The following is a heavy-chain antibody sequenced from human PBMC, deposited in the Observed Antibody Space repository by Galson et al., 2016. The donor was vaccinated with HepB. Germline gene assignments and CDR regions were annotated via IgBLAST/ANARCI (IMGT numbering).Heavy chain of an antibody. Sequence: SLRLSCAASGLTFSSYGMSWVRQAPGKGLEWVSTMSGSGGTTYYADSVKGRLTISRDNSRNTVSLQMNSLTAEDTAVYYCAKAPSGWSYYFDYWGQGILVTVSS. CDR1: GLTFSSYG. V-gene: IGHV3-23*01. D-gene: IGHD6-19*01. CDR3: AKAPSGWSYYFDY. J-gene: IGHJ4*02. CDR2: MSGSGGTT.